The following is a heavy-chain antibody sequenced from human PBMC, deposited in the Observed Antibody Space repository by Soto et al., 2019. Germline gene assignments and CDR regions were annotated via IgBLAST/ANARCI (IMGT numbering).Heavy chain of an antibody. CDR3: ASKDTAMVAPYYYYGMDV. Sequence: GESLKISCKGSGYSFAGYWITWVRQKPGKGLEWMGRIDPSDSQTYYSPSFQGHVTISADKSISTAYLQWSSLKASDTAMYYCASKDTAMVAPYYYYGMDVWGQGTTVTVSS. D-gene: IGHD5-18*01. J-gene: IGHJ6*02. CDR2: IDPSDSQT. CDR1: GYSFAGYW. V-gene: IGHV5-10-1*01.